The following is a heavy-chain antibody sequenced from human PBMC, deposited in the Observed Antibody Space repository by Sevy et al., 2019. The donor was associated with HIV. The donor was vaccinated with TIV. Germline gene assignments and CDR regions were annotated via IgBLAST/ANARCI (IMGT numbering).Heavy chain of an antibody. Sequence: QPGGSLRLSCGASGFTFSSYDMHWVRQAAGKGLEWVSGIGSGGDAYYPGSVKGRFTISRENAKNSLYLQMNSLRAGDTAVYYCARSGGYSDYGMDVWGQGTTVTVSS. J-gene: IGHJ6*02. V-gene: IGHV3-13*01. CDR1: GFTFSSYD. CDR2: IGSGGDA. CDR3: ARSGGYSDYGMDV. D-gene: IGHD5-12*01.